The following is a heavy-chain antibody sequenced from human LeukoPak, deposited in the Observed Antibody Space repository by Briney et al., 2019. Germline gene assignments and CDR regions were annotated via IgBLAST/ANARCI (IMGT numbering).Heavy chain of an antibody. Sequence: PGGSLRLSCAASGFTFDDYAMHWVRQAPGKGLEWVSGISWNSGSIGYADSVKGRFTISRDNAKNSLYLQMNSLRAEDTDLYYCAKDGELVRTTYYFDYWGQGTLVTVSS. D-gene: IGHD4/OR15-4a*01. CDR1: GFTFDDYA. CDR2: ISWNSGSI. CDR3: AKDGELVRTTYYFDY. V-gene: IGHV3-9*01. J-gene: IGHJ4*02.